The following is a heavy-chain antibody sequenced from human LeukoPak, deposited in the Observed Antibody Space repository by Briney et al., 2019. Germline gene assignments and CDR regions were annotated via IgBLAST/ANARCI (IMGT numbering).Heavy chain of an antibody. CDR2: ISSSGSTI. CDR1: GFTFSDYY. Sequence: KSGGSLRLSCAASGFTFSDYYMSWIRQVPGKGLEWVSYISSSGSTIYYADSVKGRFTISRDNAKNSLYLQMNSLRAEDTAVYYCARDFYSSSSSCWFDPWGQGTLVTVSS. CDR3: ARDFYSSSSSCWFDP. J-gene: IGHJ5*02. D-gene: IGHD6-6*01. V-gene: IGHV3-11*01.